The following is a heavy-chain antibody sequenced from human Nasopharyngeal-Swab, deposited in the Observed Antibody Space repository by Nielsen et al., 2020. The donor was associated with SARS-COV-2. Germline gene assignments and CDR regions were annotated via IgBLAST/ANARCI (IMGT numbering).Heavy chain of an antibody. CDR2: ISAYNGNT. J-gene: IGHJ6*02. D-gene: IGHD3-10*01. V-gene: IGHV1-18*01. CDR3: ARGSLWFGDLVGYYGMDV. Sequence: WVRQAPGQGLEWMGWISAYNGNTNYAQKLQGRVTMTTDTSTSTAYMELRSLRSDDTAVHYCARGSLWFGDLVGYYGMDVWGQGTTVTVSS.